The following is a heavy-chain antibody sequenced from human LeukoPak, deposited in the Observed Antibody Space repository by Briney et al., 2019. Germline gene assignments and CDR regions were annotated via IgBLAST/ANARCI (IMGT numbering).Heavy chain of an antibody. CDR3: ARGHSYYDSSGYIDY. CDR1: GGSFSGYY. Sequence: PSETLSLTCAVYGGSFSGYYWSWIRQPPGKGLEWIGEINHSGSANYNPSLKSRVTISVDTSKNQFSLKLSSVTAADTAVYYCARGHSYYDSSGYIDYWGQGTLVTVSS. J-gene: IGHJ4*02. D-gene: IGHD3-22*01. V-gene: IGHV4-34*01. CDR2: INHSGSA.